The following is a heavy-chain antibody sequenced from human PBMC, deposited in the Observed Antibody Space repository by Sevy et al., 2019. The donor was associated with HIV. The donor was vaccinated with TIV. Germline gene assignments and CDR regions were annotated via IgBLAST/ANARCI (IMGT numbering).Heavy chain of an antibody. CDR2: ISYDGSNK. D-gene: IGHD3-10*01. CDR3: AKDGGSGSPPHPIDY. CDR1: VFTFSSYG. V-gene: IGHV3-30*18. Sequence: GGSLRLSCAASVFTFSSYGMHWVRQAPGKGLEWVAVISYDGSNKYYADSVKGRFTISRDNSKNTLYLQMNSLRAEDTAVYYCAKDGGSGSPPHPIDYWGQGTLVTVSS. J-gene: IGHJ4*02.